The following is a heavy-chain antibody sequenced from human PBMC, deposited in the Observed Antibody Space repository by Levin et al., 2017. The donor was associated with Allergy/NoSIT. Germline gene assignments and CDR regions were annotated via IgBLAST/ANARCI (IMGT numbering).Heavy chain of an antibody. CDR1: GGSISSGGYS. CDR3: ARVAGYSYGYYFDY. D-gene: IGHD5-18*01. CDR2: IYLSGST. J-gene: IGHJ4*02. Sequence: LRLSCAVSGGSISSGGYSWSWIRQPPGKGLEWIGNIYLSGSTYYNPSLKSRVTISGDRSKNQFSLNLSSVTAADTAVYYCARVAGYSYGYYFDYWGQGTLVTVSS. V-gene: IGHV4-30-2*01.